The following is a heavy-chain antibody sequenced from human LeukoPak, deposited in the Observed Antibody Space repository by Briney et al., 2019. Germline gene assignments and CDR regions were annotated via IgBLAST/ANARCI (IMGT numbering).Heavy chain of an antibody. CDR3: TRRPDEIIAAADIFMEFDP. D-gene: IGHD6-13*01. J-gene: IGHJ5*02. Sequence: GGSLRLSCAASGFTFSGSAMHWVRQASGKGLEWVGRIRSKANSYATAYAASVKGRFTISRDDSKNTAYLQMNSLKTEDTAVYYCTRRPDEIIAAADIFMEFDPWGQGTLVTVSS. V-gene: IGHV3-73*01. CDR1: GFTFSGSA. CDR2: IRSKANSYAT.